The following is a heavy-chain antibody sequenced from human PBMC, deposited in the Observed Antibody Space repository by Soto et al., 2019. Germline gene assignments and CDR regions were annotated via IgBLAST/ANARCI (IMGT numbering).Heavy chain of an antibody. D-gene: IGHD6-19*01. CDR3: AKARGRQWLAYYYYAMDA. CDR1: GFTFSNYG. V-gene: IGHV3-30*18. Sequence: QVQLVESGGGVVQPGRSLRLSCAASGFTFSNYGMHWVRQAPGKGLEWVAVTSYDGSTKYYADSVKGRFSISRDNSKNTLYVQMNSLRAEDTAVYYCAKARGRQWLAYYYYAMDAWSQGTTVTVSS. J-gene: IGHJ6*02. CDR2: TSYDGSTK.